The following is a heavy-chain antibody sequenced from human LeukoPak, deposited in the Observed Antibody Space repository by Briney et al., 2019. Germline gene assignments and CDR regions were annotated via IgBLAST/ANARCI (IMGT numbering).Heavy chain of an antibody. J-gene: IGHJ4*02. V-gene: IGHV3-21*01. CDR1: RFTFSSYG. Sequence: GGSLRLSCAASRFTFSSYGMHWVRQAPGKGLEWVSSIRSSGSNIYYADSVKGRFTISRDNAKNSLYLQMNSLRAEDTAVYYCESTGYSCGGPDYWGQGTLVTVSS. CDR3: ESTGYSCGGPDY. D-gene: IGHD6-19*01. CDR2: IRSSGSNI.